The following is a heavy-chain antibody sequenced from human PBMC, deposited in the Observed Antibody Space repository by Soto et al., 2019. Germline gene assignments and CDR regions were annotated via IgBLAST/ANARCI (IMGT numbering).Heavy chain of an antibody. CDR3: ARAHYYDSSGYFY. V-gene: IGHV4-4*02. CDR1: GGSSSSSNW. D-gene: IGHD3-22*01. CDR2: IYHSGST. J-gene: IGHJ4*02. Sequence: SETLSLTCAVSGGSSSSSNWGSCVRQPRGKGLEWIGEIYHSGSTNYTPSLKSRVTISVDKSKNQFSLKLSFVTAADTAVYYCARAHYYDSSGYFYWGQGTLVTVSS.